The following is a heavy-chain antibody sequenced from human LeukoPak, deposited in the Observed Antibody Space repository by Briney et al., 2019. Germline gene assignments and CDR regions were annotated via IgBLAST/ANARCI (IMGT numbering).Heavy chain of an antibody. Sequence: ASVKVSCKASGYTFTGYYMHWVRQAPGQGLEWMGRINPNSGGTNYAQKFQGRVTMTRDKSISTAYMELSRLRSDDTAVYYCARESYGLSLNYWGQGTLVTVSS. CDR1: GYTFTGYY. V-gene: IGHV1-2*06. CDR2: INPNSGGT. D-gene: IGHD5-18*01. J-gene: IGHJ4*02. CDR3: ARESYGLSLNY.